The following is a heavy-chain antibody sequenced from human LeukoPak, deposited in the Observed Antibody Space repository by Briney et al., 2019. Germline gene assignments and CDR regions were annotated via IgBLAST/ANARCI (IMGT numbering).Heavy chain of an antibody. CDR2: IKSKTDGGTT. CDR3: TTPRRLSIDY. D-gene: IGHD2/OR15-2a*01. J-gene: IGHJ4*02. Sequence: GGSLRLSCAASGFTFSNAWMSWVRQAPGMGLEWVARIKSKTDGGTTDYAAPVKGRFTISRDDSKSTLYLHMDSLKTEDTAVYYCTTPRRLSIDYWGQGVLFTVSS. V-gene: IGHV3-15*01. CDR1: GFTFSNAW.